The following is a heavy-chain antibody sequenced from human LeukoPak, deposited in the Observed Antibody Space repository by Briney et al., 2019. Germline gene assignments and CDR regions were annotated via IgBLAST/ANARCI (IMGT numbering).Heavy chain of an antibody. J-gene: IGHJ4*02. CDR2: INHSGST. CDR3: ATGNNTVADY. CDR1: GGSFRGNY. Sequence: SETLSLTCAVYGGSFRGNYWSWFRQSPGKGLERIGEINHSGSTNYNPSLKSRLSISEDTSKKQISLKVTSVTAADTAVYYCATGNNTVADYWGQGTLVTVSS. V-gene: IGHV4-34*01. D-gene: IGHD1-1*01.